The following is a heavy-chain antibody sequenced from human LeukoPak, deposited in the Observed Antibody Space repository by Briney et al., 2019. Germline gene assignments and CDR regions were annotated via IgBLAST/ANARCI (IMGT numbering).Heavy chain of an antibody. V-gene: IGHV1-2*02. J-gene: IGHJ3*02. Sequence: ASVKVSCKASGYTFTGYYMHWVRQAPGQGLEWMGWINPNSGGTNYAQKFQGRVTMTRDTSISTAYMELSRLRSDDTAGYYCASAYYDYVWGSYRHGAFDIWGQGTMVTVSS. CDR1: GYTFTGYY. D-gene: IGHD3-16*02. CDR3: ASAYYDYVWGSYRHGAFDI. CDR2: INPNSGGT.